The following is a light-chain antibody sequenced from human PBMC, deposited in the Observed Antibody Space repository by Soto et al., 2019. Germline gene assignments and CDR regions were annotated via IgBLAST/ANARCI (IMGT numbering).Light chain of an antibody. Sequence: IQMTQSHSTLSASVGDRVTITCRASQSISSWLAWYQQKPGKAPKLLIYDASSLESGVPSRFSGSGSGTEFTLTVSSLQPDDSSTYYCQQYIDYITFGQGTRLEIK. CDR3: QQYIDYIT. J-gene: IGKJ5*01. CDR1: QSISSW. CDR2: DAS. V-gene: IGKV1-5*01.